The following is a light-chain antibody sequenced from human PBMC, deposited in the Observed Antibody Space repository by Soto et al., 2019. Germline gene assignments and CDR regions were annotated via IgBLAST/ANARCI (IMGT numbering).Light chain of an antibody. CDR2: DVS. CDR1: SSDVGGYNY. V-gene: IGLV2-14*01. J-gene: IGLJ1*01. Sequence: QCVLTQPASVSGSPGQSITISCTGTSSDVGGYNYVSWYQQHPGKAPKLMIYDVSNRPSGVSNRFSGSKSGNTASLTISGLQAEDEADYYCSSYTSSSNFCVFGTGTKVTVL. CDR3: SSYTSSSNFCV.